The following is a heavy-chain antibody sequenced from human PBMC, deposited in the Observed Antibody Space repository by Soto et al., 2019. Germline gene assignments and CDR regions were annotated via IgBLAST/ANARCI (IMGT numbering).Heavy chain of an antibody. Sequence: PGESLKISCKGSGYTFTTYWIGWVRQMPGKGLEWMGIIYPGDPDTTYSPSFPGQVTISADKSISTAYLQWNSLKASDSAMYYCGRLDSSYYFDYWGQGTLVTVSS. CDR2: IYPGDPDT. J-gene: IGHJ4*02. D-gene: IGHD3-22*01. CDR1: GYTFTTYW. CDR3: GRLDSSYYFDY. V-gene: IGHV5-51*01.